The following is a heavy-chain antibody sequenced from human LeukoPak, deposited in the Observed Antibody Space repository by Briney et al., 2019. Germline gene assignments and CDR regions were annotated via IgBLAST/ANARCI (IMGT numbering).Heavy chain of an antibody. CDR1: GSTFSSYT. Sequence: KLFCTDSGSTFSSYTMIWVRQAPGQELEWMGRIIPILGIANYAQKFQGRVTITADKSTSTAYMELSSLRSEDTPVYYCARDRNYADFKYYYYGMDVWGQGTTVTVSS. CDR3: ARDRNYADFKYYYYGMDV. CDR2: IIPILGIA. D-gene: IGHD4-11*01. V-gene: IGHV1-69*04. J-gene: IGHJ6*02.